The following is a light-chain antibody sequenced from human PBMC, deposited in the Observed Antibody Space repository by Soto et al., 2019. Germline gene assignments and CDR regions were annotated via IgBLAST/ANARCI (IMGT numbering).Light chain of an antibody. V-gene: IGLV1-44*01. J-gene: IGLJ1*01. Sequence: QSVLTQPPSASGTPGQRVTISCSGSSSNIGSNAVSWYQQLPGTAPKLLIYNNNQRPSGVPDRFSGSKSGTSASLAISGLQSEDEADYYCAAWDDSLNGYVFXTGTKVTVL. CDR3: AAWDDSLNGYV. CDR1: SSNIGSNA. CDR2: NNN.